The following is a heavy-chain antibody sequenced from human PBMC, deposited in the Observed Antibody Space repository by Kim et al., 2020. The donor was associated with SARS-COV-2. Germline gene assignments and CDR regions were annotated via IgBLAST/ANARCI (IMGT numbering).Heavy chain of an antibody. Sequence: GGSLRLSCVVSGFTFSSSWMHWVRQAPGKGLVWVSRVNSDGSDTSYADSVKGRFTISRDNAKNTLYLQMDSLTDEDTAVYYCTRGGAIFGEYWGQGTLVT. CDR1: GFTFSSSW. J-gene: IGHJ4*02. V-gene: IGHV3-74*01. CDR3: TRGGAIFGEY. D-gene: IGHD3-3*01. CDR2: VNSDGSDT.